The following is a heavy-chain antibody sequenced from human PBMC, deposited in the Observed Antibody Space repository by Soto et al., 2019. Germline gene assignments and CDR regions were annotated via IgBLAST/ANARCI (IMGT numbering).Heavy chain of an antibody. Sequence: QVQLVQSGAEVQKPGSSVKVSCKASGGTFSSYAISWVRQAPGQGLEWMGGIIPIFGTANYAQKFQGRVTITADESTSTAYMELSSLRSEDTAVYYCARMGYYYDSSGYYYFWFDPWGQGTLVTVSS. D-gene: IGHD3-22*01. V-gene: IGHV1-69*01. CDR1: GGTFSSYA. CDR3: ARMGYYYDSSGYYYFWFDP. CDR2: IIPIFGTA. J-gene: IGHJ5*02.